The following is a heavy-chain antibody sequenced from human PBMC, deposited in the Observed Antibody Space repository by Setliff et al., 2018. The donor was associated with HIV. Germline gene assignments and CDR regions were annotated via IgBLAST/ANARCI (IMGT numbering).Heavy chain of an antibody. CDR2: ITRSGENT. J-gene: IGHJ3*01. CDR1: GFSFGDSV. Sequence: GGSLRLSCAASGFSFGDSVLNWVRQAPGTGLEWVASITRSGENTNYADSAKDRFSISRDDSENTLFLQMTSLTDEDTAVYYCARRMVGTSFDVFDLWGQGTVVTVSS. V-gene: IGHV3-23*01. CDR3: ARRMVGTSFDVFDL. D-gene: IGHD2-21*02.